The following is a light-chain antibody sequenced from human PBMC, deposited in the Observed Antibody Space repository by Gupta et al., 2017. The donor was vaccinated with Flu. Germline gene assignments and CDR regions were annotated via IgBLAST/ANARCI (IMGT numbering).Light chain of an antibody. CDR3: QSYDSSRSGYV. V-gene: IGLV1-40*01. CDR1: SSNIGAGYN. J-gene: IGLJ1*01. CDR2: GNT. Sequence: QSVLTQPPSVSGAPGQRVTIPCTGSSSNIGAGYNVQWYQQLPGTAPKLPIDGNTNRPSGVTDRFSGAKAGTSASPASTSASLAITGLQAEDEADYYCQSYDSSRSGYVFGTGTKVTVL.